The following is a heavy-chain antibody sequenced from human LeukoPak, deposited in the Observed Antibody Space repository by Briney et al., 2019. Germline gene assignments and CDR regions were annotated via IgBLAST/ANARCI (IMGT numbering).Heavy chain of an antibody. Sequence: GGSLRLSCAASGFAFSAYWMHWVRQAPGKGLEWVSRINEDATTITYADSVKGRFIISRDNSKKSLYLQMNNLRAEDTAVYYCARDTFQPGLIDSWGQGTLVTVSS. CDR3: ARDTFQPGLIDS. J-gene: IGHJ4*02. D-gene: IGHD2-2*01. CDR1: GFAFSAYW. CDR2: INEDATTI. V-gene: IGHV3-74*01.